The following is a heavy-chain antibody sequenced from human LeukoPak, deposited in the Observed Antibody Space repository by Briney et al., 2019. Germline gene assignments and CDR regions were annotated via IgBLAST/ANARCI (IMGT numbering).Heavy chain of an antibody. D-gene: IGHD3-22*01. Sequence: GGSLRLSCAASGFTFSNYGMSWVRQAPGKGLEWVSAIGRSGGNTYYADSVKGRFTISRDNAKNSLYLQMNSLRAEDTAVYYCASIRPGSSGYSPSDYWGQGTLVTVSS. J-gene: IGHJ4*02. CDR3: ASIRPGSSGYSPSDY. CDR1: GFTFSNYG. V-gene: IGHV3-23*01. CDR2: IGRSGGNT.